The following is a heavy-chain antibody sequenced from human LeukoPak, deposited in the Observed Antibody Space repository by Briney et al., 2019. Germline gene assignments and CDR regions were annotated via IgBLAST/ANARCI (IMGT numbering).Heavy chain of an antibody. V-gene: IGHV1-18*01. J-gene: IGHJ4*02. CDR2: ISAYNGNT. CDR3: ARALNEYSSSWGQKDY. Sequence: ASVKVSCKASGCTFTSYGISWVRQAPGQGLEWMGWISAYNGNTNYAQKLQGRVTMTTDTSTSTAYMELRSLRSDDTAVYYCARALNEYSSSWGQKDYWGQGTLVTVSS. D-gene: IGHD6-6*01. CDR1: GCTFTSYG.